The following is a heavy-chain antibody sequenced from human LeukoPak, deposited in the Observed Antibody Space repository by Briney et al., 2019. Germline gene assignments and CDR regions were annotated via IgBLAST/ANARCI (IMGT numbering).Heavy chain of an antibody. Sequence: AASVKVSCKASGYTFTTYYMHWVRQAPGQGLEWMGIINPSGGSTSYAQKFQGRVTMTRDTSTSTVYMELSSLRSEDTAVYYCARQTTSMVSDYWGQGTLVTVSS. D-gene: IGHD3-10*01. J-gene: IGHJ4*02. V-gene: IGHV1-46*01. CDR3: ARQTTSMVSDY. CDR1: GYTFTTYY. CDR2: INPSGGST.